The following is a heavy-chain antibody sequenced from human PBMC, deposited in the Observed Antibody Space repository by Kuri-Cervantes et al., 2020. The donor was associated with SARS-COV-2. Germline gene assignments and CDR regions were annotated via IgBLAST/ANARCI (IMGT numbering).Heavy chain of an antibody. CDR1: GFTFSSSA. CDR3: ARDGVSGYDHFDY. V-gene: IGHV3-23*01. D-gene: IGHD5-12*01. J-gene: IGHJ4*02. Sequence: GESLKISCVASGFTFSSSAMSWVRQAPGEGLEWVSGISGSGGKTYYADSVKGRFTISRDNSKNTFYLQMNSLRAEDTAVYYCARDGVSGYDHFDYWGQGTLVTVSS. CDR2: ISGSGGKT.